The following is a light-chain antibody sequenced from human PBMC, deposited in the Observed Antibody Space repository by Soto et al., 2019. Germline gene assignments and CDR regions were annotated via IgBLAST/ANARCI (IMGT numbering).Light chain of an antibody. V-gene: IGKV3-20*01. CDR1: QSVSSSY. CDR3: QYYGTSFT. Sequence: EIVMTQSPGTLSLSPGERATLSCRASQSVSSSYLAWYQQKPGQAPRLLIYGASSRATGIPDRFSGSGSGKNFTLTIGSLEPGDVAVYYCQYYGTSFTFGGGTKVEIK. J-gene: IGKJ4*02. CDR2: GAS.